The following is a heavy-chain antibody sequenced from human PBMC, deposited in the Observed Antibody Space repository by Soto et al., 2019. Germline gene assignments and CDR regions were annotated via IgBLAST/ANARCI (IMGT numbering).Heavy chain of an antibody. J-gene: IGHJ4*02. Sequence: TLSLTCTVSGGSINRGGFYWAWLRHLPGRGLEWIGHISYSGTSYYNPSLKSRLAMSVETPNRFSLNLQSLTAADTAFYYCAGAVSDFEVRRYRTSYFDQWGQGILVTVSS. CDR2: ISYSGTS. CDR1: GGSINRGGFY. CDR3: AGAVSDFEVRRYRTSYFDQ. V-gene: IGHV4-31*03. D-gene: IGHD2-21*02.